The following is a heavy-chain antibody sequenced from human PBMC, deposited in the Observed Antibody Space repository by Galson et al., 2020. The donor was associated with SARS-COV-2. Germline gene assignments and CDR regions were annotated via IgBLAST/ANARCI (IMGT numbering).Heavy chain of an antibody. Sequence: ASVKVSCKASGYTFIDYYIHWVRQAPGQGLEWMGIIDPSGGTTSSAQKFQDRVTWTRYTSTSTVYMVLRSLRSEDRAVYYCARGGQLDFYGMDVWGQGTTVTVS. V-gene: IGHV1-46*01. CDR3: ARGGQLDFYGMDV. J-gene: IGHJ6*02. D-gene: IGHD2-2*01. CDR1: GYTFIDYY. CDR2: IDPSGGTT.